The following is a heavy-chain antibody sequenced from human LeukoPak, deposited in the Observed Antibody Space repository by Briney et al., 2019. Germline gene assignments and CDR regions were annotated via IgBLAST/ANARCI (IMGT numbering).Heavy chain of an antibody. D-gene: IGHD3-3*01. CDR3: AKDPKGFWSGYWRDY. V-gene: IGHV3-23*01. Sequence: GGSLRLSCAASGFTFSSYAMSWVRQAPGKGLEWVSAISGSGSSTYYADSVKGRFTISRDNSKNTLYLQMNSLRAEDTAVYYCAKDPKGFWSGYWRDYWGQGTLVTVSS. CDR1: GFTFSSYA. J-gene: IGHJ4*02. CDR2: ISGSGSST.